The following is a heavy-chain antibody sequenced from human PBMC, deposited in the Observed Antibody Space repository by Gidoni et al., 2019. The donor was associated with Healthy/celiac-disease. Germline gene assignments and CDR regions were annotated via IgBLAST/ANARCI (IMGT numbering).Heavy chain of an antibody. Sequence: EVQLVESGGGLAQPGRSLRLAWAASGITVDAYAMQWVRQAPGKGLEWVSCISWSRGSICYAYSVKGRFTISRDNAKHSLYLQINSLGAEDTALYYCAKDMVKQPFDAFDIWGQGTMVTVSS. D-gene: IGHD2-21*01. V-gene: IGHV3-9*01. J-gene: IGHJ3*02. CDR1: GITVDAYA. CDR3: AKDMVKQPFDAFDI. CDR2: ISWSRGSI.